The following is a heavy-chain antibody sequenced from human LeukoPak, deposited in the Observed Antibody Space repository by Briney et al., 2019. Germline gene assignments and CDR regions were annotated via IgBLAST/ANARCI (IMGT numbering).Heavy chain of an antibody. D-gene: IGHD6-19*01. J-gene: IGHJ4*02. V-gene: IGHV3-20*04. CDR1: GFTFDDYA. CDR2: INWNGDST. Sequence: GGSLRLSCAASGFTFDDYAMNWVRQAPGKGLEWVSGINWNGDSTGYVDSVKGRFTISRDNSKNTLYLQMNSLRAEDTAVYYCAKDTAVGGSPYYFEYWGQGTLVTVSS. CDR3: AKDTAVGGSPYYFEY.